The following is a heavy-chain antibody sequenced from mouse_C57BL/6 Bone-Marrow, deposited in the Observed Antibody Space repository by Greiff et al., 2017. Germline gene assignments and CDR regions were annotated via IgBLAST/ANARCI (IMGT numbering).Heavy chain of an antibody. V-gene: IGHV1-7*01. CDR2: INPSSGYT. J-gene: IGHJ1*03. D-gene: IGHD1-1*01. CDR3: ARISYGSSCPHWYFDV. Sequence: QVQLQQSGAELAKPGASVKLSCKASGYTFTSYWMHWVQQRPGQGLEWIGYINPSSGYTKYNQKFKDKATLTADKSSSTAYMQLSSLTYEDSAVYYCARISYGSSCPHWYFDVWGTGTTVTVSS. CDR1: GYTFTSYW.